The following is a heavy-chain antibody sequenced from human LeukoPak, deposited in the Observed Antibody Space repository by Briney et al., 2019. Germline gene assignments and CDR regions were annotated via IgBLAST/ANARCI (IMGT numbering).Heavy chain of an antibody. CDR3: ARRWILYRPANWFDP. V-gene: IGHV1-8*01. D-gene: IGHD2-2*03. Sequence: GASVKVSCKASGYTFTSYDINWVRQATGQGLEWMGWMNPNSGNTGYAQKFQGRVTMTRNTSISTAYMELSSLRSEDTAVYYSARRWILYRPANWFDPWGQGTLVTISS. J-gene: IGHJ5*02. CDR1: GYTFTSYD. CDR2: MNPNSGNT.